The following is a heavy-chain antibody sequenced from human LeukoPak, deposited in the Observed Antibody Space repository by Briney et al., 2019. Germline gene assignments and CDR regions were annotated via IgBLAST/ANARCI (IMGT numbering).Heavy chain of an antibody. CDR1: GFRFSYCL. J-gene: IGHJ4*02. CDR3: VKDGTGTYSLVC. CDR2: INQNGGTT. D-gene: IGHD1-26*01. V-gene: IGHV3-64D*06. Sequence: GGSLRLFSSASGFRFSYCLLNWLRQAPGKGLEHVSLINQNGGTTYYADSVKGRFTISRDNSKNTLYLQMSSLRAEDTAVYYCVKDGTGTYSLVCWGQGTLVTVSS.